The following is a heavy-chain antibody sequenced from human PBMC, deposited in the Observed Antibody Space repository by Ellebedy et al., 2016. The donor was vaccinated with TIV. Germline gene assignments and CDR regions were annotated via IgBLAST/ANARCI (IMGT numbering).Heavy chain of an antibody. J-gene: IGHJ5*02. CDR1: GITLSSYS. V-gene: IGHV3-23*01. CDR3: ACYPSSRIVASYNWFDP. Sequence: PGGSLRLSCVGSGITLSSYSMTWVRQTPGKGLEWLSVISGSTFGGVTYYAASVKGRFTISRDDSRNTLYLQLGSLRAEDTAVYFCACYPSSRIVASYNWFDPWGQGTLVTVSS. CDR2: ISGSTFGGVT. D-gene: IGHD5-12*01.